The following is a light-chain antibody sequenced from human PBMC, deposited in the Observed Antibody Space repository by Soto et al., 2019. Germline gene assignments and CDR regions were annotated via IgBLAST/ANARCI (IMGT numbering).Light chain of an antibody. V-gene: IGKV3-15*01. CDR1: ESVSNN. Sequence: EILLTQSPATLSVSPGEGVTLSCRASESVSNNLAWYQHKPGQPPRLLIYGASTRDTGIPARFSGSGSWTQFTLTISSLQSEDVAVYYCQQYKDWPPVTFGPGTKVEIK. CDR2: GAS. J-gene: IGKJ3*01. CDR3: QQYKDWPPVT.